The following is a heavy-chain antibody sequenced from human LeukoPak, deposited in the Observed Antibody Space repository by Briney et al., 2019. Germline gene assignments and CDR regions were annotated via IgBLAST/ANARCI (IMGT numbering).Heavy chain of an antibody. CDR1: GGTFSSYA. J-gene: IGHJ3*02. V-gene: IGHV1-69*13. Sequence: SVKVSCKASGGTFSSYAISWVRQAPGQGLEWMGGIIPIFGTANYAQKFQGRVTITADESTSTAYMELSSLRSEDTAVYYCARLRGSHDAFDIWGQGTMVTVSS. D-gene: IGHD3-10*01. CDR3: ARLRGSHDAFDI. CDR2: IIPIFGTA.